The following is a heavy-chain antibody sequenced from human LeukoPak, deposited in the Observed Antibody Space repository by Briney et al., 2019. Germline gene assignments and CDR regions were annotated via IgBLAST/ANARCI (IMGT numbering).Heavy chain of an antibody. Sequence: GGSLRLSCAASGFTFSSYAMHWVRQAPGKGLEWVAVISYDGSNKYYADSVKGRFTISRDNSKNTLYLQMNSLRAEDTAVYYCAKGAFVVTPLPIEYFPHWGQGTLVAVS. D-gene: IGHD2-21*02. J-gene: IGHJ1*01. CDR3: AKGAFVVTPLPIEYFPH. CDR2: ISYDGSNK. CDR1: GFTFSSYA. V-gene: IGHV3-30*18.